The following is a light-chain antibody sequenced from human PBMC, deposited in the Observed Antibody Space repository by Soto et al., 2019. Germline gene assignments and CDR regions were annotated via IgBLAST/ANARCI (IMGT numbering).Light chain of an antibody. CDR1: TSNVGSNL. CDR2: NDY. V-gene: IGLV1-47*02. J-gene: IGLJ2*01. CDR3: AVWDDSLSGVV. Sequence: QTVVAQPPSASGTPGQRVTISCPGSTSNVGSNLASWYQQLPGSAPKLLIYNDYERPSGVPDRFSGSKSGTSASLGISGLRSEDEADYFCAVWDDSLSGVVFGGGTKLTVL.